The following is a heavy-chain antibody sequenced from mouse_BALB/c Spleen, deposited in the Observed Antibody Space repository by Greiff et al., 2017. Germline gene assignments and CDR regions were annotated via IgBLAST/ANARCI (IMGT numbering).Heavy chain of an antibody. CDR1: GFTFSSFG. D-gene: IGHD2-10*02. CDR2: ISSGSSTI. J-gene: IGHJ4*01. Sequence: EVKLVESGGGLVQPGGSRKLSCAASGFTFSSFGMHWVRQAPEKGLEWVAYISSGSSTIYYADTVKGRFTISRDNHKNTLFLQMTSLRSEDTAMYYCARQYGNYYAMDYWGQGTSVTVSS. CDR3: ARQYGNYYAMDY. V-gene: IGHV5-17*02.